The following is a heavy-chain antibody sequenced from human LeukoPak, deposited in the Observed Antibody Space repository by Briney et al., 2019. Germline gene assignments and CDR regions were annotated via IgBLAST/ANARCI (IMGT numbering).Heavy chain of an antibody. J-gene: IGHJ4*02. CDR3: ARVAKDFYESSGSSVLFDY. CDR1: GYTFTAYY. V-gene: IGHV1-2*02. CDR2: INPISGVT. Sequence: GASVKVSCKASGYTFTAYYMHWVRQAPGQGLEWMGWINPISGVTNYAQKFQGRVTMTRDTSISTAYMELSRLRSDDTAVYYGARVAKDFYESSGSSVLFDYWGQGTLVTVSS. D-gene: IGHD3-22*01.